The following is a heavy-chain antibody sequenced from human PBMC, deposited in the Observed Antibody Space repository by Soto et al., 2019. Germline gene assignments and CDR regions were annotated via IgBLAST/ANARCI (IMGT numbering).Heavy chain of an antibody. CDR2: IDTSGST. CDR1: GGSVSNYY. Sequence: SQTLSLTCTVSGGSVSNYYCNWIRQPSGKGLEGIGGIDTSGSTNYNPSLKSRVTMSVDTSKQEFSLKLSSVTAADTALYYCARGGQDFCSGPLDYWRRGAVINVSS. D-gene: IGHD3-3*01. J-gene: IGHJ4*01. V-gene: IGHV4-4*07. CDR3: ARGGQDFCSGPLDY.